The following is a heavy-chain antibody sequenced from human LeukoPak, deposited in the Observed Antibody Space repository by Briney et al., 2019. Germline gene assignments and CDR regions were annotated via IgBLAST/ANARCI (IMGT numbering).Heavy chain of an antibody. V-gene: IGHV3-23*01. CDR2: ISGSGDTT. Sequence: GGSLRLSCVASGFTSGVYAMSWVRQAPGKGLEWVSTISGSGDTTYYADSVKGRFTISRDNSRNTLYLQMNSLRAEDTAVYYCARSVVPAFHYFYPMDVWGQGTTVTVSS. CDR1: GFTSGVYA. J-gene: IGHJ6*02. CDR3: ARSVVPAFHYFYPMDV. D-gene: IGHD2-2*01.